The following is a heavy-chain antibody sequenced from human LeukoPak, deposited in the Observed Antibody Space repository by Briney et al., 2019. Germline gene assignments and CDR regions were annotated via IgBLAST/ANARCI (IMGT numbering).Heavy chain of an antibody. Sequence: SETLSLTCTVSGASISNYYWSWIRQSPGKGLEWIGYMLYSGTTYYNPSLKSRVTISVDTSKSQFSLKLSSVTAADTAVYYCARDIPTGYHDYWGQGTLVTVSS. D-gene: IGHD3-9*01. J-gene: IGHJ4*02. CDR1: GASISNYY. V-gene: IGHV4-59*12. CDR2: MLYSGTT. CDR3: ARDIPTGYHDY.